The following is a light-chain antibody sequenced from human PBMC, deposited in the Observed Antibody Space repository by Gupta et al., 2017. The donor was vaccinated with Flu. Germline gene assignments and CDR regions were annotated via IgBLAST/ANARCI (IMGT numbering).Light chain of an antibody. CDR3: QHESTSPIT. Sequence: PSTLSASVGGRVTITCRASQSIRSWLAWYQRKPGKAPNLLIYMSSRVNSGVPSRFSGSGSGTEFTLTITSRQPEDFAIYYCQHESTSPITFGQGT. CDR1: QSIRSW. CDR2: MSS. J-gene: IGKJ5*01. V-gene: IGKV1-5*03.